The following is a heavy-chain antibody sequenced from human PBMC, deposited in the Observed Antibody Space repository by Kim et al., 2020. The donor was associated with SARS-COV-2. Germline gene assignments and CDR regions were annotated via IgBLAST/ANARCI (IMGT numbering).Heavy chain of an antibody. CDR2: INPNSGGT. CDR1: GYTFTGYY. V-gene: IGHV1-2*06. D-gene: IGHD2-2*01. J-gene: IGHJ6*02. CDR3: ARVGCSSTSCYVYYYYYYGMDV. Sequence: ASVKVSCKASGYTFTGYYMHWVRQAPGQGLEWMGRINPNSGGTNYAQKFQGRVTMTRDTSISTAYMELSRLRSDDTAVYYCARVGCSSTSCYVYYYYYYGMDVWGQGTTVTVSS.